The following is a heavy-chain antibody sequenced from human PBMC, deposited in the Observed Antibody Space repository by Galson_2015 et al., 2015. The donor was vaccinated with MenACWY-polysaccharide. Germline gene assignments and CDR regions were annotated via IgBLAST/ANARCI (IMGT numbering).Heavy chain of an antibody. V-gene: IGHV3-33*01. CDR2: TQYDGTNK. D-gene: IGHD6-13*01. J-gene: IGHJ3*02. CDR3: AREGSRIVFHAFDT. Sequence: SLRLSCAASGISFSGSGMHWVRQAPGKGLEWVAVTQYDGTNKVYADSVKGRFTISRDNSRNTLYLEMNSLRAEDTAVYYCAREGSRIVFHAFDTWGQGTMVTVSS. CDR1: GISFSGSG.